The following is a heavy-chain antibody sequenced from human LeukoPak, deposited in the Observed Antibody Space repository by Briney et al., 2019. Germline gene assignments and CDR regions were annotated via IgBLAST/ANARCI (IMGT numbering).Heavy chain of an antibody. D-gene: IGHD2-21*02. V-gene: IGHV4-39*01. CDR1: GGYISSSDYY. CDR2: MYYSGST. CDR3: ARQTVTAFPNWFDP. J-gene: IGHJ5*02. Sequence: KPSETLSLTRTVSGGYISSSDYYWGWIRQPPGKGLEWIGSMYYSGSTYYNPSLRSRVTISVDTSKNQFSLKLSSVTAADTAVYNCARQTVTAFPNWFDPWGQGTLVTVSS.